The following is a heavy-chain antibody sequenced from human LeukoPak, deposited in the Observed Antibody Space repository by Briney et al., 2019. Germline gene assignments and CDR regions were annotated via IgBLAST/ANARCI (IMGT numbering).Heavy chain of an antibody. D-gene: IGHD3-10*01. Sequence: GGSLRLSCAASGFTFSNAAMSWVRQAPGKGLEWVGRIKSKTDGGTTDYAAPVKGRFTISRDDSKNTLYLQMNSLKTEDTAVYYCLRDWHGSASSWQIRESHFDYWGQGTLVTVSS. V-gene: IGHV3-15*01. CDR1: GFTFSNAA. CDR3: LRDWHGSASSWQIRESHFDY. CDR2: IKSKTDGGTT. J-gene: IGHJ4*02.